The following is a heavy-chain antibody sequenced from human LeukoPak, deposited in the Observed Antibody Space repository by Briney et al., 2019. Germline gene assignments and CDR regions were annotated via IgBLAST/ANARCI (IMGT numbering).Heavy chain of an antibody. D-gene: IGHD2-15*01. V-gene: IGHV1-18*01. CDR1: GYTFTSYG. Sequence: ASVKVSCKASGYTFTSYGISWVRQAPGQGLEWMGWVSAYADDTNYVQKFQGRVTMTTDTSTSTAYMELMSLRSDDTAVYYCARDCIGCHGFDYWGQGTLVTVSS. CDR3: ARDCIGCHGFDY. J-gene: IGHJ4*02. CDR2: VSAYADDT.